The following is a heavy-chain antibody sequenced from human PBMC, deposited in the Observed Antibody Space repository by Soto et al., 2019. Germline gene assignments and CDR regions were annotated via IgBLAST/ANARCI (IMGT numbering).Heavy chain of an antibody. CDR2: IYPGGSDT. Sequence: PGESLKISCKGSGYSFTSYWIGWVRQMPGKCLEWMGVIYPGGSDTRYSPSFQGQVTISRDNSKNTLYLQMNSLRAEDTAVYYCARGSLGAGFKDYYYYYGMDVWGQGTTVTVSS. D-gene: IGHD3-3*02. CDR3: ARGSLGAGFKDYYYYYGMDV. CDR1: GYSFTSYW. J-gene: IGHJ6*02. V-gene: IGHV5-51*01.